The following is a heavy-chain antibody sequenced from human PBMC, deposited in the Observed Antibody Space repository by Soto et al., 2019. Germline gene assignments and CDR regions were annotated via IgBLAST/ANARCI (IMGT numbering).Heavy chain of an antibody. J-gene: IGHJ4*02. CDR2: INPDGRTI. CDR3: AKPIYYDSSGYLDY. V-gene: IGHV3-74*01. CDR1: AFSFSTSW. Sequence: GGSLRLSCAASAFSFSTSWMHCVRQAPWEGLVWVSLINPDGRTINYADSVKGRFTISRDNSKNTLYLQMNSLRAEDTAVYYCAKPIYYDSSGYLDYWGQGTLVTVSS. D-gene: IGHD3-22*01.